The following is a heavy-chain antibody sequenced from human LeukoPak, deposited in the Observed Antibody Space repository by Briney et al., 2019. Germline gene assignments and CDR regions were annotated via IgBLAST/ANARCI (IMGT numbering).Heavy chain of an antibody. Sequence: GASLHISCQGSGSCFTSYWIGWVRPLAGTRLEWMGIIYPGDSDTRYSPSFHGEVTISADKSITPAYLQLSSLKASDTAMYYCARRGREMATLGYYHCMDVWGKGTTVTISS. D-gene: IGHD5-24*01. J-gene: IGHJ6*03. V-gene: IGHV5-51*01. CDR2: IYPGDSDT. CDR1: GSCFTSYW. CDR3: ARRGREMATLGYYHCMDV.